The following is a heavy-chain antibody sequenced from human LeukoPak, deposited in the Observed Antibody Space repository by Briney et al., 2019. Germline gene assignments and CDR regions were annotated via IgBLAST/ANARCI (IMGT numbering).Heavy chain of an antibody. Sequence: SGPTLVNPTQTLTLTCTFSGFSLSTSGVGVGWIRQPPGKALEWLALIYWGDDKRYSPSLKSRLTITKDTSKNQVVLTMTNMDPVDTATYYCAHRRPFYDSSGYYSNWFDPWGQGTLVTVSS. CDR3: AHRRPFYDSSGYYSNWFDP. CDR2: IYWGDDK. J-gene: IGHJ5*02. CDR1: GFSLSTSGVG. D-gene: IGHD3-22*01. V-gene: IGHV2-5*02.